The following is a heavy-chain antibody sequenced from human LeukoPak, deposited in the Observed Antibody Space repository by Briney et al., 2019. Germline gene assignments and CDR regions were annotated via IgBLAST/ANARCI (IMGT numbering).Heavy chain of an antibody. D-gene: IGHD2-2*02. J-gene: IGHJ4*02. CDR2: IYTSVST. Sequence: SETLSLTCTVSGDSISSYYWSWIRQPPGKGLEWIGYIYTSVSTNYNPSLTSRVTMSVDTSKNQFSLKLSSVAAADTAVYYCARHAPNTSANAKFDYWGQGALVTVSS. CDR3: ARHAPNTSANAKFDY. V-gene: IGHV4-4*09. CDR1: GDSISSYY.